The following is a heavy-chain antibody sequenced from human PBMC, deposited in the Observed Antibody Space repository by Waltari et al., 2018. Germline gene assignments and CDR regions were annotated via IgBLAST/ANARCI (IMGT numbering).Heavy chain of an antibody. CDR3: AKERETIVSAYYFDY. CDR2: ISGSGTST. V-gene: IGHV3-23*01. D-gene: IGHD2-21*01. Sequence: EVQLLESGGGVVQPGGSLRLSCAASGFTFSTHGMSWVRQAPGTGLEWVSGISGSGTSTYYAESVKGRFTISRDNSKNTLYLQINGLRAEDTAVYYCAKERETIVSAYYFDYWGQGALVTVSS. CDR1: GFTFSTHG. J-gene: IGHJ4*02.